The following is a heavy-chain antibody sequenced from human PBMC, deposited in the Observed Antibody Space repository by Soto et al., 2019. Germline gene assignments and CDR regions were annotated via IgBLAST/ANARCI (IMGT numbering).Heavy chain of an antibody. Sequence: SETLSLTCTVSGGSISSGGYYWSWIRQHPGKGLEWIGYIYYSGTTYYNPSLKSRVTISVDTSKNQFSLKLSSVTAADTAVYYCARLIGTNIAEDGWFYWGQGTLVTVSS. D-gene: IGHD6-13*01. CDR2: IYYSGTT. CDR1: GGSISSGGYY. CDR3: ARLIGTNIAEDGWFY. J-gene: IGHJ4*02. V-gene: IGHV4-31*03.